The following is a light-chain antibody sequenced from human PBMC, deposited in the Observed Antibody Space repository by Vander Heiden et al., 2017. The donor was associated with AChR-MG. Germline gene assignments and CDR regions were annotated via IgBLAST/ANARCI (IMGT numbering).Light chain of an antibody. CDR2: AAS. J-gene: IGKJ2*01. CDR3: LQCYSTPHT. Sequence: DIQMTQSPSSLSASVGDRVTITCRASQSISSYLNWYQQKPVKAPKLLIYAASSLQSGVPSRFSGSGSGTDFTLTISSLQPEDFATYYCLQCYSTPHTFGQGTKLEIK. CDR1: QSISSY. V-gene: IGKV1-39*01.